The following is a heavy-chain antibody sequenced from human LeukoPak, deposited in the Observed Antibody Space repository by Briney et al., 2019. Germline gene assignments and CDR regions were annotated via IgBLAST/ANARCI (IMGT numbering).Heavy chain of an antibody. J-gene: IGHJ4*02. CDR2: IIPIFGTA. D-gene: IGHD3-22*01. CDR3: ARDDYYDSSGYFADY. Sequence: SVKVSCKASGGTFSSYAISWVRQAPGQGLEWMGGIIPIFGTANYAQKFQGRVTITADESTSTAYMELSSLRSEDTAVFYCARDDYYDSSGYFADYWGQGTLVTVSS. CDR1: GGTFSSYA. V-gene: IGHV1-69*13.